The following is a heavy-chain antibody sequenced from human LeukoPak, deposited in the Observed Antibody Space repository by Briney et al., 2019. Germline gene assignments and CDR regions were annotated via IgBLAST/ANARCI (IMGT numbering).Heavy chain of an antibody. D-gene: IGHD5-24*01. CDR1: GFTFSSYA. V-gene: IGHV3-23*01. CDR2: ISGSGSGGST. Sequence: GGTLRLSCAASGFTFSSYAMSWVRQAPGKGLEWVSSISGSGSGGSTYYADSVKGRFTISRDNSKNTLYLQMNSLRAEDTAVYYCAKSGYNRFDYWGQGTLVTVSS. CDR3: AKSGYNRFDY. J-gene: IGHJ4*02.